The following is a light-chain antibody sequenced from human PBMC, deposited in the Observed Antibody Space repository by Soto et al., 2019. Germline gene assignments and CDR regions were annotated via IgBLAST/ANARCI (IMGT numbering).Light chain of an antibody. V-gene: IGKV3-20*01. Sequence: EIVLAQSPGTLSLSPRERATLSCRASQTISSRYLTWYQQKSGQVPRLLIYGASSRATGIPDRFSGSGSGTDFTLTISRLEPEDVAVYYCHHSGNSHGTFGQGTKVEIK. CDR3: HHSGNSHGT. CDR1: QTISSRY. CDR2: GAS. J-gene: IGKJ1*01.